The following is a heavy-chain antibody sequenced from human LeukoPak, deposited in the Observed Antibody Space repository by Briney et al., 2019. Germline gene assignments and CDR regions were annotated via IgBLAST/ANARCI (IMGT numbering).Heavy chain of an antibody. D-gene: IGHD1-26*01. CDR2: ISYDGSNK. J-gene: IGHJ3*02. CDR3: ARALGPRGAFDI. Sequence: GGSLRLSCAASGFTFSSFGMHWVRQAPGKGLEWVAVISYDGSNKYHADSVKGRFTISRDNSKSRLYLQMNSLRAEDTAVYYCARALGPRGAFDIWGQGTMVTVSS. CDR1: GFTFSSFG. V-gene: IGHV3-30*03.